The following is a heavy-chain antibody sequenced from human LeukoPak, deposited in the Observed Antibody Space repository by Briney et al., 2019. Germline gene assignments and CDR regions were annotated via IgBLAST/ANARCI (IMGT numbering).Heavy chain of an antibody. Sequence: GASVKVSCKASGYTFTGYYMHWVRQAPGQGLEWMGRINPNSGGTNYAQKFQGRVTMTRDTSISTAYMELSRLRSDDTAVYYCARSHHAHYYQDRKGPGGDLWGQGTL. D-gene: IGHD3-22*01. CDR2: INPNSGGT. CDR1: GYTFTGYY. V-gene: IGHV1-2*06. CDR3: ARSHHAHYYQDRKGPGGDL. J-gene: IGHJ4*02.